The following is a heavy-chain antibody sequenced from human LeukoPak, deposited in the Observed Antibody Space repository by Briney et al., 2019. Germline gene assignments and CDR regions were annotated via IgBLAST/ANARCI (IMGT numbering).Heavy chain of an antibody. CDR3: ARHYDFSSGSFGY. J-gene: IGHJ4*02. Sequence: GGSLRLSCAGSGFIFSNYNMNWVRQAPGKGLEWVSSISSSSSYKYYADLVNGLFSISRDNAKKSMYLQMNSLRAEDTAVYYCARHYDFSSGSFGYWGQGTLVTVSS. D-gene: IGHD3-3*01. V-gene: IGHV3-21*01. CDR1: GFIFSNYN. CDR2: ISSSSSYK.